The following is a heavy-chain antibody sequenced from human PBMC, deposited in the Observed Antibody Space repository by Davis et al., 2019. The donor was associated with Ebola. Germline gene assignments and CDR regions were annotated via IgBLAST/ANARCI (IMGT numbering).Heavy chain of an antibody. CDR1: GFTFSSYS. Sequence: GESLKISCAASGFTFSSYSMNWVRQAPGKGLEWVSSISSSSSYIYYADSVEGRFTISRDNAKNSLYLQMNSLRAEDTAVYYCARAIAYYYYGMDVWGQGTTVTVSS. CDR2: ISSSSSYI. CDR3: ARAIAYYYYGMDV. J-gene: IGHJ6*02. V-gene: IGHV3-21*01.